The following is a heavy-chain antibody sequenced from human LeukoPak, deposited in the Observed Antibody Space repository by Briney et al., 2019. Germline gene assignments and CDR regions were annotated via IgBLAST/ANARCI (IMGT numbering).Heavy chain of an antibody. CDR1: GGSISSYY. CDR2: IYYSGST. Sequence: PSETLSLTCTVSGGSISSYYWSWIRQPPGKGLEWIGYIYYSGSTNSNHSLNSRVTITVETPKNQFSLKLSSGTAADTAVYYCARVDAAAGMSWGQGTPFTVSS. CDR3: ARVDAAAGMS. D-gene: IGHD6-13*01. V-gene: IGHV4-59*01. J-gene: IGHJ4*02.